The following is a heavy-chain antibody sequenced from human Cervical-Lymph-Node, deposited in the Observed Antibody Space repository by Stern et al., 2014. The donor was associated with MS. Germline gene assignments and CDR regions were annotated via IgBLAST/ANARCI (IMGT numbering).Heavy chain of an antibody. V-gene: IGHV1-18*04. J-gene: IGHJ6*02. CDR1: SYTFSSYG. D-gene: IGHD3-9*01. CDR2: NSGYDGAT. Sequence: VQLVESGADVKKPAPSVKVSCNVSSYTFSSYGIAWGRQAPRPGLAWLGGNSGYDGATNYAPKLQGRVSLTTDPSTRTAYMEIRSLRFDDTAVYYCARAYFDSYGLDVWGQGTTVTVSS. CDR3: ARAYFDSYGLDV.